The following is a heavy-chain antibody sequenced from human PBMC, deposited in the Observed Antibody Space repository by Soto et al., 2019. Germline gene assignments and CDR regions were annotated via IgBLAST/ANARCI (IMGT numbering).Heavy chain of an antibody. Sequence: QVQLQESGPGLVKPSETLSLTCTVSGGSISSYYWSWIRQPPGKGLEWIGYIYYSGSTNYNPSLKCRGAISVDTCMNQCALKLSSVTAADTAVYDCSRVARSGGSCYEAWGQGTMVTVSS. CDR3: SRVARSGGSCYEA. CDR2: IYYSGST. J-gene: IGHJ4*02. CDR1: GGSISSYY. D-gene: IGHD2-15*01. V-gene: IGHV4-59*01.